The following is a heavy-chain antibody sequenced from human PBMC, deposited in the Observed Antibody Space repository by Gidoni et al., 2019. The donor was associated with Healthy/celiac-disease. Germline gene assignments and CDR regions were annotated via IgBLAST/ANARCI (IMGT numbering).Heavy chain of an antibody. V-gene: IGHV5-10-1*03. CDR2: IDPSDSYT. Sequence: EVQLVQSGAEVKKPGESLRISCKGSGYSFTSYWISWVRQMPGKGLEWMGRIDPSDSYTNYSPSFQGHVTISADKSISTAYLQWSSLKASDTAMYYCARDYYDSSAYYGMDVWGQGTTVTVSS. J-gene: IGHJ6*02. D-gene: IGHD3-22*01. CDR1: GYSFTSYW. CDR3: ARDYYDSSAYYGMDV.